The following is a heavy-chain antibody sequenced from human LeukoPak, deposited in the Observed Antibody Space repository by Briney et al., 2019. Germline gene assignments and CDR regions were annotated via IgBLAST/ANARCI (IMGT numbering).Heavy chain of an antibody. CDR3: ARDGYSSSFYFDY. V-gene: IGHV3-74*01. Sequence: GGSLRLSCAASGFNFRSSGMHWVRQAPGKGLVWVSRINSDGSRTTYADSVKGRFTISRDNAKNTLYLQMNSLRAEDTAVYYCARDGYSSSFYFDYWGRGTLVTVSS. D-gene: IGHD6-6*01. CDR1: GFNFRSSG. J-gene: IGHJ4*02. CDR2: INSDGSRT.